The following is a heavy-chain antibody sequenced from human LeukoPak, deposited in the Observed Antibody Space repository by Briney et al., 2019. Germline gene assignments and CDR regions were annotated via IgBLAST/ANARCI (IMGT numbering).Heavy chain of an antibody. CDR1: GFTFNSYA. D-gene: IGHD3-16*01. CDR3: VKVGMGMIGGLEY. V-gene: IGHV3-64D*06. Sequence: GGSLRLSCSASGFTFNSYAMHWVRQAPGKGLEYVSAISANGGSAYYADSVKGRFNVSRDNSKNTVYLQMTSLRAEDTAVYYCVKVGMGMIGGLEYWGQGTLVTASS. CDR2: ISANGGSA. J-gene: IGHJ4*02.